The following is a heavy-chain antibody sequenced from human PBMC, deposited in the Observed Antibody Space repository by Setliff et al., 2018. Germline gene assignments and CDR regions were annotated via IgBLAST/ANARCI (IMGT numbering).Heavy chain of an antibody. D-gene: IGHD2-15*01. CDR1: GDSISSRRNY. CDR3: ARLRPIGSLDV. Sequence: PSETLSLTCTVSGDSISSRRNYWGWFRQPAGKELEWIGQIYTSWSTNYNPSLKSRVTISLDTSKNQFSLEMTSVTAADTAVYYCARLRPIGSLDVWGKGTTVTVS. V-gene: IGHV4-61*09. J-gene: IGHJ6*03. CDR2: IYTSWST.